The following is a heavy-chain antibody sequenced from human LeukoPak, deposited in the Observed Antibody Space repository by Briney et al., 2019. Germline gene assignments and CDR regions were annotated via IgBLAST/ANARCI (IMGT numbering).Heavy chain of an antibody. J-gene: IGHJ4*02. CDR3: ARFGSRYYDSIGYLGY. V-gene: IGHV1-18*01. CDR2: ISAYNGNT. CDR1: GYTFTSYG. D-gene: IGHD3-22*01. Sequence: ASVKVSCKASGYTFTSYGISWVRQAPGQGLEWMGWISAYNGNTNYAQKLQGRVTMTTDTSTSTACMELRSLRSDDTAVYYCARFGSRYYDSIGYLGYWGQGTLVTVSS.